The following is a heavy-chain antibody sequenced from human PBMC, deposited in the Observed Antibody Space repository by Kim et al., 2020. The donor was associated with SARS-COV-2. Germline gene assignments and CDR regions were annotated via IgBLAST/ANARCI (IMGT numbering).Heavy chain of an antibody. V-gene: IGHV3-30*04. J-gene: IGHJ6*01. CDR1: GFTFSTYA. Sequence: GGSLRLSCAASGFTFSTYAMHWVRQAPGKGLEWVAIISYDGSNKYYADSVKGRFTISRDNSENALYLQMNSLRTEDTAVYHCARGVGVITTYFNYG. CDR3: ARGVGVITTYFNYG. CDR2: ISYDGSNK. D-gene: IGHD1-1*01.